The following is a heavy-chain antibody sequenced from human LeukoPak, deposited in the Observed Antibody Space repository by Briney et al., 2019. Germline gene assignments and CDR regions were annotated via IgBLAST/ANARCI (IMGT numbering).Heavy chain of an antibody. Sequence: PSETLSLTCTVSGGSISSGGYYWSWIRQHPGKGLEWIGYIYYSGSTYYNPSLKSRVTISVDTSKNQFSLKLSSVTAADTAVYYCARGLLGYDSSGYYSYFDYWGQGTLVTVSS. CDR2: IYYSGST. V-gene: IGHV4-31*03. J-gene: IGHJ4*02. CDR1: GGSISSGGYY. CDR3: ARGLLGYDSSGYYSYFDY. D-gene: IGHD3-22*01.